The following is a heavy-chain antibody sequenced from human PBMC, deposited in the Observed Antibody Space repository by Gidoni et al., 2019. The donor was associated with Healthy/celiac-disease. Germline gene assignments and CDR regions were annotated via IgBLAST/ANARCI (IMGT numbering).Heavy chain of an antibody. Sequence: EVQLLESGGGLVQPGGSLRLSCAASGFTFSSCAMSWVRQAPGKGLEWVSAISGSGGSTYYADSVKGRFTISRDNSKNTLYLQMNSLRAEDTAVYYCAKEGTTTVVTLDAFDIWGQGTMVTVSS. D-gene: IGHD4-17*01. CDR3: AKEGTTTVVTLDAFDI. V-gene: IGHV3-23*01. CDR1: GFTFSSCA. CDR2: ISGSGGST. J-gene: IGHJ3*02.